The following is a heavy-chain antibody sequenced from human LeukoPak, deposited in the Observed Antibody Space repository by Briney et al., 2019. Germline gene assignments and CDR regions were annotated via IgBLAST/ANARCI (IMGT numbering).Heavy chain of an antibody. CDR1: GFTVSSNY. V-gene: IGHV3-53*01. Sequence: GGSLRLSCAASGFTVSSNYMSWVRQAPGKGLEWVSIIYSGGRTYYADSVKGRFTISRDNSKNTLYLQMNSLRAEDTAVYYCAKDGVAVAGTKAPPYYFDYWGQGTLVTVSS. D-gene: IGHD6-19*01. CDR2: IYSGGRT. J-gene: IGHJ4*02. CDR3: AKDGVAVAGTKAPPYYFDY.